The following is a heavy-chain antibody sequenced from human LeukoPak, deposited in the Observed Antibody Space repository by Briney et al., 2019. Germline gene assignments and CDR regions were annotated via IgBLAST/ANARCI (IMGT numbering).Heavy chain of an antibody. CDR1: GYTFTGYY. V-gene: IGHV1-2*02. J-gene: IGHJ3*02. D-gene: IGHD3-9*01. Sequence: ASVKVSCKASGYTFTGYYMHWVRQAPGQGLEWMGWINPNSGGTNYAQKFQGRVTMTRDTSISTAYMELSRLRSDDTAVYYCAKDLVFDSLGPDAFHIWGQGTMVTVSS. CDR3: AKDLVFDSLGPDAFHI. CDR2: INPNSGGT.